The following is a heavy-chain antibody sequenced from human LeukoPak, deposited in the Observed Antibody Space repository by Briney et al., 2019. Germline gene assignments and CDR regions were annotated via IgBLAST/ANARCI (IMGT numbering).Heavy chain of an antibody. D-gene: IGHD3-3*01. Sequence: PGGSLRLSCAASGFTVNNNYMTWVRQAPGKGLDWVSVIDSDGNTYYADSVMGRFSISRDNSKYMVFLQMNSLRAEDTAVYYCARGLHDLWRGHMGYWGQGTLVTVSS. V-gene: IGHV3-53*01. CDR1: GFTVNNNY. CDR3: ARGLHDLWRGHMGY. J-gene: IGHJ4*02. CDR2: IDSDGNT.